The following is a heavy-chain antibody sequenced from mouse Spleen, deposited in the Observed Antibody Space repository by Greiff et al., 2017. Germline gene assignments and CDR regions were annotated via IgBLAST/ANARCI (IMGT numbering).Heavy chain of an antibody. D-gene: IGHD2-2*01. J-gene: IGHJ2*01. Sequence: QVQLQQSGAELARPGASVKLSCTASGYTFTSYGISWVKQRTGQGLEWIGEIYPRSGNTYYNEKFKGKATLTADKSSSTAYMELRSLTSEDSAVLCCAGWLRLDYRGPGTTSTGPS. CDR3: AGWLRLDY. V-gene: IGHV1-81*01. CDR2: IYPRSGNT. CDR1: GYTFTSYG.